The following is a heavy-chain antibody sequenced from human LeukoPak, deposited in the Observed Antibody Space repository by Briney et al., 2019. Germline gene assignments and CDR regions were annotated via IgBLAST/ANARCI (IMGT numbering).Heavy chain of an antibody. D-gene: IGHD3-3*01. J-gene: IGHJ4*02. CDR2: ITSSSYM. Sequence: PGGSLRLSCAASGFIFTNYNLNWVRLAPGKGLKWISSITSSSYMFYSDSVKGRFTISRDNTKNSLYLQMNSLRAEDTAVYYCARFLVYECPDYWGQGTLVTVSS. V-gene: IGHV3-21*04. CDR3: ARFLVYECPDY. CDR1: GFIFTNYN.